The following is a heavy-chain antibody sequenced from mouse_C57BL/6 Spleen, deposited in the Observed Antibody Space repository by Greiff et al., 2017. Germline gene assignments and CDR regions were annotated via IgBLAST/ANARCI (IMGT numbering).Heavy chain of an antibody. V-gene: IGHV1-54*01. CDR3: ARSITGPWFAY. CDR2: INPGSGGT. D-gene: IGHD1-1*01. Sequence: QVQLKESGAELVRPGTSVKVSCKASGYAFTNYLIEWVKQRPGQGLEGIGVINPGSGGTNYNEKFKGKATLTADQSSSTAYMQLSSLTSEDSAVYFCARSITGPWFAYWGQGTLVTVSA. J-gene: IGHJ3*01. CDR1: GYAFTNYL.